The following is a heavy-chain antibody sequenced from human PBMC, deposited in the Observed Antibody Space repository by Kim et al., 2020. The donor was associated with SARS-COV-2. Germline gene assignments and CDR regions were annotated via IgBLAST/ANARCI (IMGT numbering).Heavy chain of an antibody. Sequence: FTNSEASSKGRVTISGDNAKTSLYLQMNSLRAEDPAVYYCARGVGATDDYWGQGTLVTVSS. CDR3: ARGVGATDDY. J-gene: IGHJ4*02. V-gene: IGHV3-11*05. D-gene: IGHD1-26*01. CDR2: FT.